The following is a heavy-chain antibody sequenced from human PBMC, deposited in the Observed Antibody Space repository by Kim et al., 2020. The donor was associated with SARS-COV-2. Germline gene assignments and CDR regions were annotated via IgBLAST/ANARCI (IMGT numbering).Heavy chain of an antibody. J-gene: IGHJ3*02. V-gene: IGHV3-21*01. CDR3: ARDVRLYEPFWSGYSFFAAFDI. D-gene: IGHD3-3*01. CDR2: ISSSSSYI. Sequence: GGSLRLSCAASGFTFSSYSMNWVRQAPGKGLEWVSSISSSSSYIYYADSVKGRFTISRDNAKNSLYLQMNSLRAEDTAVYYCARDVRLYEPFWSGYSFFAAFDIWGQGTMVTVSS. CDR1: GFTFSSYS.